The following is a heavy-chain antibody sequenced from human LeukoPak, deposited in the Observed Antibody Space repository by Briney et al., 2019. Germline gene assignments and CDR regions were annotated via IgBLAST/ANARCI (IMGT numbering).Heavy chain of an antibody. J-gene: IGHJ4*02. CDR3: ARVRGYCSSTSCYPYYFDY. D-gene: IGHD2-2*01. Sequence: PGRSLSLSCAAPGLIFSGYYMGWIRQAPGKGLEWVSYITSSGSMMYYADSVKGRFTISRDNAKNSLYVQMDSLRAEDTAIYYCARVRGYCSSTSCYPYYFDYWGQGTLVTVSS. CDR1: GLIFSGYY. CDR2: ITSSGSMM. V-gene: IGHV3-11*01.